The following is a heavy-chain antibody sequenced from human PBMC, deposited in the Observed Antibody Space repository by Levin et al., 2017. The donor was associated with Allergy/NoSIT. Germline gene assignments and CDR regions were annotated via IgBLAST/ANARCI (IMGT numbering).Heavy chain of an antibody. V-gene: IGHV3-53*01. CDR1: GFTVSSNY. J-gene: IGHJ4*02. CDR2: IYSGGST. Sequence: GGSLRLSCAASGFTVSSNYMSWVRQAPGKGLEWVSVIYSGGSTSYADSVKDRFTISRDNSKNTMYLQMNSLRAEDTAVYYCARDRRGSGTYSGGFFDYWGQGTLVTVSS. D-gene: IGHD3-10*01. CDR3: ARDRRGSGTYSGGFFDY.